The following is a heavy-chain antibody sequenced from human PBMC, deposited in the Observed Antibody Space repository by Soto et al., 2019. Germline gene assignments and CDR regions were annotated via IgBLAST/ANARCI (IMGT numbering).Heavy chain of an antibody. J-gene: IGHJ5*02. CDR2: MNPYSGNT. D-gene: IGHD6-19*01. CDR1: GYTFTSYD. CDR3: ARARFGAVAGT. Sequence: QVQLVQSGAEVKKPGASVKVSCKTSGYTFTSYDIHWVRQATGQGPEWMGWMNPYSGNTGYAQKIQDRVIMTRNTSISTAYMELSSLRSEDTAVYYCARARFGAVAGTWGQGTLVTVSS. V-gene: IGHV1-8*01.